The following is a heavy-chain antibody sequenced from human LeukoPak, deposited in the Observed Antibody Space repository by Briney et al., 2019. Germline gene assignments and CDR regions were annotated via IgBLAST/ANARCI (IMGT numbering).Heavy chain of an antibody. J-gene: IGHJ4*02. V-gene: IGHV4-59*11. D-gene: IGHD5-24*01. CDR1: GGSISSHY. Sequence: SETLSLTCTVSGGSISSHYWSWIRQPPGKGLEWIGYIYYSGSTNYNPSLKSRVTISVDTSKNQYSLKLSSVTAADTAVYYCARAGGYNHHFDYWGQGTLVTVSS. CDR2: IYYSGST. CDR3: ARAGGYNHHFDY.